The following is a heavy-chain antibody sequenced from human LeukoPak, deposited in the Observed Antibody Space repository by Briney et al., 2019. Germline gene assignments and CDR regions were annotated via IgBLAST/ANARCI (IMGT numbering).Heavy chain of an antibody. V-gene: IGHV3-30*03. CDR2: ISYDGSNK. CDR1: GFTFSSYG. Sequence: PGGSLRLSRAASGFTFSSYGMHWVRQAPGMGLEWVAVISYDGSNKYYADSVKGRFTISRDNSKNTLYLQMNSLRAEDTAVYYCASDCGGDCYSLDYWGQGTLVTVSS. J-gene: IGHJ4*02. D-gene: IGHD2-21*02. CDR3: ASDCGGDCYSLDY.